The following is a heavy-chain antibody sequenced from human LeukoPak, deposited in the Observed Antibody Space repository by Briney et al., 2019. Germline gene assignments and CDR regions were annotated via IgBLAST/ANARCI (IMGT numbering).Heavy chain of an antibody. CDR2: IRYDGSNK. CDR3: AKDYDFWSGYYFPNYYMDV. CDR1: GFTFSSDG. Sequence: PGGSLRLSCAASGFTFSSDGMHWVRQAPGKGLEWVAFIRYDGSNKYYADSVKGRFTISRDNSKNTLYLQMNSLRAEDTAVYYCAKDYDFWSGYYFPNYYMDVWGKGTTVTVSS. V-gene: IGHV3-30*02. J-gene: IGHJ6*03. D-gene: IGHD3-3*01.